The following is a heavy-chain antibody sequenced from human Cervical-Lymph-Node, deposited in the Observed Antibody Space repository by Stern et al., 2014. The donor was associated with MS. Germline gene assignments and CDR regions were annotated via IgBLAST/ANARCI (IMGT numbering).Heavy chain of an antibody. CDR3: ARISYYSDSGTWVGWFDP. CDR2: IFSNDEK. J-gene: IGHJ5*02. V-gene: IGHV2-26*01. D-gene: IGHD3-10*01. CDR1: GFSLSNARMG. Sequence: QITLKESGPVLVKPTETLTLTCTVSGFSLSNARMGVSWIRPTPGKALEWLAHIFSNDEKSYSTSLKSRLIISKDTSKSQVVLIMTNMDPVDTATYYCARISYYSDSGTWVGWFDPWGQGTLVTVSS.